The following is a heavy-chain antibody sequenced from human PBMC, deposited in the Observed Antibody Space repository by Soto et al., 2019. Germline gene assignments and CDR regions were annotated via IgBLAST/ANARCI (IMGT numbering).Heavy chain of an antibody. D-gene: IGHD2-15*01. CDR1: GSSISSSSYY. Sequence: SETLSLTCTVSGSSISSSSYYWGWIRQPPGKGLEWIGSIYYSGSTYYNPSLKSRVTISVDASKNQFSLKLSSVTAADTAVYYCARYHCSGGSCYSPYYYGMDVWGQGTTVTV. CDR2: IYYSGST. V-gene: IGHV4-39*01. J-gene: IGHJ6*02. CDR3: ARYHCSGGSCYSPYYYGMDV.